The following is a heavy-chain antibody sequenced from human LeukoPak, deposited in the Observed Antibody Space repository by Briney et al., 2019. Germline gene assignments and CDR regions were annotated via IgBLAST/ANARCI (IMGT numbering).Heavy chain of an antibody. J-gene: IGHJ6*03. CDR3: ARALRSYDFGSGYYMDV. CDR1: GYTFTSYD. CDR2: MNPNSGNT. D-gene: IGHD3-3*01. Sequence: ASVKVSCKASGYTFTSYDINWVRQATGQGLEWMGWMNPNSGNTGYAQKFQGRVTITRNTSISTAYMELSSLRSEDTAVYYCARALRSYDFGSGYYMDVWGKGTTVTVSS. V-gene: IGHV1-8*03.